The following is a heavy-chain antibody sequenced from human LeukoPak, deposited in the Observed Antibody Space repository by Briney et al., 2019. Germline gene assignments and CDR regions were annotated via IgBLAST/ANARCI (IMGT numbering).Heavy chain of an antibody. D-gene: IGHD3/OR15-3a*01. CDR3: ARDEDFAFDI. V-gene: IGHV3-48*02. CDR1: GFTFSRYS. J-gene: IGHJ3*02. Sequence: GGSLRLSCAASGFTFSRYSMNWVRQAPGKGLEWVSYISSRSSTISYADSVKGRFTISIDNAKNSLYLQMNSLRDEDTAMYYCARDEDFAFDIWGQGTMVTVSS. CDR2: ISSRSSTI.